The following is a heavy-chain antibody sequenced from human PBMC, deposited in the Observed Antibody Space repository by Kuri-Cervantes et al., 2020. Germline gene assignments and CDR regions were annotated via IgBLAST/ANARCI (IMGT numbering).Heavy chain of an antibody. CDR3: ARDRGGRWELPAY. CDR1: GFTFSSYA. CDR2: ISYDGSNK. Sequence: GGSLRLSCAASGFTFSSYAMHWVRQAPGKGLEWVAVISYDGSNKYYADSVKGRFTISRDNSKNTLYLQMNSLRAEDTAVYYCARDRGGRWELPAYWGQGTLVTVSS. J-gene: IGHJ4*02. D-gene: IGHD1-26*01. V-gene: IGHV3-30-3*01.